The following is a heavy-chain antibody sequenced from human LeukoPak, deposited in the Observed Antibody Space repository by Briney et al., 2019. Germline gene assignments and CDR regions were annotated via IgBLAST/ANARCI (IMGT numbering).Heavy chain of an antibody. CDR2: IYYSGST. J-gene: IGHJ4*02. V-gene: IGHV4-59*01. Sequence: SETLSLTCTVSGGSISGYYWSWFRQPPGKGLEWIGYIYYSGSTNYNPSLKSRVTILVDTPKNQFSLKLSSVTAADTAVYYCARGNVDCSGGSCYKYYFDYWGQGTLVTVSS. CDR1: GGSISGYY. CDR3: ARGNVDCSGGSCYKYYFDY. D-gene: IGHD2-15*01.